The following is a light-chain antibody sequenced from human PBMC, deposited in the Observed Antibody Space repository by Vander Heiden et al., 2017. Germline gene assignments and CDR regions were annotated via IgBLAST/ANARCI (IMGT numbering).Light chain of an antibody. V-gene: IGLV1-40*01. CDR3: QSYDSSLSAPYV. J-gene: IGLJ1*01. CDR1: SAYIGAGYD. CDR2: GNS. Sequence: QSVLTQPPSESGAPGQRVTISCAGSSAYIGAGYDVHCCQQLPGTAPKLLIYGNSNRPSGVPDRFSGSKSGTSASLAITGLQAEDEADYYCQSYDSSLSAPYVFGTGTKVTVL.